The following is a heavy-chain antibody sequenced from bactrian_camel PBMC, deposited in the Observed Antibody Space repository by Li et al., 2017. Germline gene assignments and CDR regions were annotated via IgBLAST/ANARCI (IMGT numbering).Heavy chain of an antibody. Sequence: QVQLVESGGGSVQAGGSLRLSCTASGTTFAGSGVTWYRQTPPHNECALVSSIRGDGTTAYGDSVKGRFTISLDNAKNTVYLEMTNLKPEDTAYYSCVIEAEDGDSYYRGTRGYWGQGTQVTVS. CDR1: GTTFAGSG. D-gene: IGHD2*01. J-gene: IGHJ6*01. CDR2: IRGDGTT. CDR3: VIEAEDGDSYYRGTRGY. V-gene: IGHV3S55*01.